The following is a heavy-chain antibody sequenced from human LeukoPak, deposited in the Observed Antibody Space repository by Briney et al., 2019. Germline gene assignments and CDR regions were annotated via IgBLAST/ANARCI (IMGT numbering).Heavy chain of an antibody. Sequence: SQTLSLTCTVSGGSISSGGYYWSWLRQHPGKGLEWIGYIYYSGSTYYNPSLKSPVTISVDTYKNQFSLKLSSVTAADTAVYYCARVPRYYYDSSGHEQNWFDPWGQGTLVTVSS. J-gene: IGHJ5*02. CDR1: GGSISSGGYY. V-gene: IGHV4-31*01. CDR3: ARVPRYYYDSSGHEQNWFDP. CDR2: IYYSGST. D-gene: IGHD3-22*01.